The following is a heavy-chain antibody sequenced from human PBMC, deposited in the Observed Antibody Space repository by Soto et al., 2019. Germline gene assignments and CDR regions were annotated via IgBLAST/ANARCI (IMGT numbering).Heavy chain of an antibody. D-gene: IGHD2-8*01. J-gene: IGHJ3*02. Sequence: GASVKVSCKSSGYPFTSYGINWVRQATGQGLEWMGWMNPNSGNTGYAQKFQGRVTMTRNTSISTAYMELSSLRSEDTAVYYCARGDSTRFIMYPYKAFDIWGQGTMVTVSS. V-gene: IGHV1-8*01. CDR1: GYPFTSYG. CDR3: ARGDSTRFIMYPYKAFDI. CDR2: MNPNSGNT.